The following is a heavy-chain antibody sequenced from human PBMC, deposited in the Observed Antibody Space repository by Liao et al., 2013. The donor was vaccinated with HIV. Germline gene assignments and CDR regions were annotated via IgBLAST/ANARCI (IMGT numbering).Heavy chain of an antibody. D-gene: IGHD3-22*01. Sequence: VQLQESGPGLVKPSETLSLTCTVSGGSISSYYWSWIRQPAGKGLEWIGRIYTSGSTSYNPSLKSRVTMSVDMSKNQFSLKLSSVTAADTAVYYCARERSGSSGFYYYYYMDVWGKGTTVTVSS. V-gene: IGHV4-4*07. J-gene: IGHJ6*03. CDR3: ARERSGSSGFYYYYYMDV. CDR1: GGSISSYY. CDR2: IYTSGST.